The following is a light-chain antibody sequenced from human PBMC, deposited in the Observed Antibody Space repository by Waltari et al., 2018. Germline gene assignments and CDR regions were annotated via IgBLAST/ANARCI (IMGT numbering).Light chain of an antibody. J-gene: IGKJ2*01. CDR2: GAS. V-gene: IGKV3-15*01. Sequence: EIVMTQSPATLSVSPGERAIISCRASQSVTTNLAWYQQKPGPPPRLLIYGASTRATDIPARFSGSGSGTEFTLTITSLQSEDFAVYYCHQYNDGPPFNFGQGTKLEI. CDR3: HQYNDGPPFN. CDR1: QSVTTN.